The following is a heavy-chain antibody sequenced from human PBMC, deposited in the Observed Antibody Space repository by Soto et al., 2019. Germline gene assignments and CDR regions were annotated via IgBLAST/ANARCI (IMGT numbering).Heavy chain of an antibody. CDR1: GGSISTTHNY. Sequence: SETLSLTCTVSGGSISTTHNYWAWIRQAPGKGLEWIGSISYIGSTYYNPSLQSRVSISSDTSKDQFSLKLTSVTAADAAVYFCARPLLTTADYYYGTDVWGRGTSVTVSS. CDR2: ISYIGST. CDR3: ARPLLTTADYYYGTDV. J-gene: IGHJ6*02. D-gene: IGHD4-17*01. V-gene: IGHV4-39*01.